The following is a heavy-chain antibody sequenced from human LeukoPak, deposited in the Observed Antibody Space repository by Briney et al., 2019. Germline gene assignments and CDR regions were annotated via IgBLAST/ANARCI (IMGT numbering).Heavy chain of an antibody. CDR3: ARDTYDYYSNP. CDR1: GDSISSHY. CDR2: VHYSGIT. J-gene: IGHJ5*02. D-gene: IGHD5-12*01. V-gene: IGHV4-59*11. Sequence: PSETLSLTCTVSGDSISSHYWNWIRQPPGKGLEWIGCVHYSGITYYNPSLKSRVAISVDTSKKQFSLILNSVTAADTAVYYCARDTYDYYSNPWGQGTLVTVSS.